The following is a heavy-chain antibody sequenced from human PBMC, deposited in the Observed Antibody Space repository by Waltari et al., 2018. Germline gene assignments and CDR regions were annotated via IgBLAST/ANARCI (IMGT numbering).Heavy chain of an antibody. Sequence: QVQLEEAGGGGVQPGRSLRLSCAASGFYLSSYGMKWVRQAPGKGLEWVAVIGHDGSLKYYADSVRGRFTISRDNSKNTLFLEMNSLRGEDTAVYYCAKENNDLLCDSWGQGTQVTVSS. CDR2: IGHDGSLK. V-gene: IGHV3-30*18. D-gene: IGHD2-15*01. CDR1: GFYLSSYG. J-gene: IGHJ5*01. CDR3: AKENNDLLCDS.